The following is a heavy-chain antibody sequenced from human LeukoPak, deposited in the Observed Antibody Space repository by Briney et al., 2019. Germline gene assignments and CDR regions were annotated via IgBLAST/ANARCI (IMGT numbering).Heavy chain of an antibody. CDR3: ARDHIVGASDPDY. V-gene: IGHV1-3*01. D-gene: IGHD1-26*01. CDR2: INAGNGNT. J-gene: IGHJ4*02. Sequence: ASVKVSCKASGDTFTSYAMHWVRQAPGQRLEWMGWINAGNGNTKYSQKFQGRVTITRDTSASTAYMELSSLRSEDTAVYYCARDHIVGASDPDYWGQGTLVTVSS. CDR1: GDTFTSYA.